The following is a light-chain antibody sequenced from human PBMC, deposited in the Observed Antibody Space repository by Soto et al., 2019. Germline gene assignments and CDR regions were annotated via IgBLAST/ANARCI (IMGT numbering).Light chain of an antibody. Sequence: EIVLTQSPGTLSLSPGERATLSCRASQSVSSSYLAWYQQKPGQAPRLLIYGASSRATGIPDRFSGSGSGTDFTLTISRLKPEDFAVYYCQQYGSSPTFGQGTKVEIK. CDR3: QQYGSSPT. CDR2: GAS. CDR1: QSVSSSY. J-gene: IGKJ1*01. V-gene: IGKV3-20*01.